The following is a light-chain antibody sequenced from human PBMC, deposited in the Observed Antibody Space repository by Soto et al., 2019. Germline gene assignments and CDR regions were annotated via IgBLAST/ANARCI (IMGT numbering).Light chain of an antibody. CDR3: TSYTRDTALV. J-gene: IGLJ1*01. Sequence: SVLSQPASVSGSPGQSITISCTGTISDVGTYNYVSWYQHHPGKAPKLIIYEVSNRPSGVSNRFSGSKSGSTASLTISGLQAEDEADYHCTSYTRDTALVFGTGTKVTVL. V-gene: IGLV2-14*01. CDR1: ISDVGTYNY. CDR2: EVS.